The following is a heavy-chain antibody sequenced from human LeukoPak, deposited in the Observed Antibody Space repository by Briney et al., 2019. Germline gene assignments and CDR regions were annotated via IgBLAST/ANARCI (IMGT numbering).Heavy chain of an antibody. J-gene: IGHJ4*02. D-gene: IGHD3-22*01. V-gene: IGHV1-2*02. Sequence: ASVTVSCKASGYTFTVYYMHWVRQAPGQGREWMGWINPNSGGTNYAQKFQGRVTMTRDTSISTAYMELSRLRSDDTAVYYCARDLDDSSGYYDYWGQGTLVTVSS. CDR2: INPNSGGT. CDR3: ARDLDDSSGYYDY. CDR1: GYTFTVYY.